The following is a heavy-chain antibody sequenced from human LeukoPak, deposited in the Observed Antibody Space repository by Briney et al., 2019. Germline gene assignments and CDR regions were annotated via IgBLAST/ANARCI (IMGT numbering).Heavy chain of an antibody. J-gene: IGHJ4*02. CDR3: ARGLDDFWSASGTTYFDY. V-gene: IGHV3-11*01. CDR2: IRTTGSYI. Sequence: GGSLRLFCSASGFTFSDSYMSWIRQAPGKGLEWVSYIRTTGSYIYYADSVKGRFTISRDNAKNSLYLQMNSLRAEDTAVYYCARGLDDFWSASGTTYFDYWGQGTLVTVSS. D-gene: IGHD3-3*01. CDR1: GFTFSDSY.